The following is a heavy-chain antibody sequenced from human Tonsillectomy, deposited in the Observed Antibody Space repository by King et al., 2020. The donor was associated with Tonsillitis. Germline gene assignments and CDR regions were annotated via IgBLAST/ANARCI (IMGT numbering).Heavy chain of an antibody. V-gene: IGHV3-23*04. Sequence: VQLVQSGGGLVQPGGSLRLSCAASGYTFSNYAVNLVRQAPGKGLEWVSGVSDDGVATYYADSVRGRFTIARDNSKSALYLLMNSLRAEDTAIYYCAKAAGRRTYQYYFDYWGQGSLVTVSS. D-gene: IGHD6-13*01. CDR2: VSDDGVAT. J-gene: IGHJ4*02. CDR1: GYTFSNYA. CDR3: AKAAGRRTYQYYFDY.